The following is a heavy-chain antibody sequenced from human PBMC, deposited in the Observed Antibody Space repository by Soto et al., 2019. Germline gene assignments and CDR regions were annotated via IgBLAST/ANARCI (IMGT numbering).Heavy chain of an antibody. Sequence: QITLKESGPTLVKPTQTLTLTCTFSGFSLSTSGMGVGWIRQPPGKALEWLALIYWDGEKRYSPSLQNRLTISKDTSKNQVVLTMTNMDPVDTARYYCTHRSGMGGNGWLPGLWGQGTLVTVSS. CDR1: GFSLSTSGMG. CDR3: THRSGMGGNGWLPGL. D-gene: IGHD5-12*01. CDR2: IYWDGEK. J-gene: IGHJ4*02. V-gene: IGHV2-5*02.